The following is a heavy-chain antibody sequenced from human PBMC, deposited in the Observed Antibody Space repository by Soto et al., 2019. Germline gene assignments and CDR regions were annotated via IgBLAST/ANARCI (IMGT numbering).Heavy chain of an antibody. J-gene: IGHJ6*03. D-gene: IGHD4-17*01. CDR2: IIPILGVA. CDR3: ARVAEMGTVTKSSSYYMDV. V-gene: IGHV1-69*04. CDR1: GDTFSNHT. Sequence: QVQLVQSGAEVKKPGSSVKVSCKASGDTFSNHTISWVRQAPGQGLEWMGRIIPILGVANYAQKFQGRVTIAADKSTSPAYMELRSLRSADTAVYYCARVAEMGTVTKSSSYYMDVWGTGTTVTVSS.